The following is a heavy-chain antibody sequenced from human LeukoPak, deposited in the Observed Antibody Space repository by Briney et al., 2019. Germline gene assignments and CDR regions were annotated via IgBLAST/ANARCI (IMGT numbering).Heavy chain of an antibody. CDR1: GFTFSGSA. V-gene: IGHV3-73*01. D-gene: IGHD3-22*01. J-gene: IGHJ4*02. CDR2: IRSKANNYAT. Sequence: GGSLRLSCAASGFTFSGSAMHWVRQASGKGPEWVGRIRSKANNYATAYAASVKDRFTISRDDSKNTAYLQMNSLKTEDTAVYYCAGPYDGTGYAFDYWGRGTLVTVSS. CDR3: AGPYDGTGYAFDY.